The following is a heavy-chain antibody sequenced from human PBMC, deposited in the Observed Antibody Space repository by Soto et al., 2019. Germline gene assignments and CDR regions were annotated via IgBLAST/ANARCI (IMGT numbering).Heavy chain of an antibody. CDR3: ARVESNWFDP. CDR1: GFTFSSYA. J-gene: IGHJ5*02. Sequence: PGGSLRLSCAASGFTFSSYAMHWVRQAPGKGLEWVAVISYDGSNKYYADSVKGRFTISRDNSKNKLYLQMNSLRAEDTAVYYCARVESNWFDPWGQGTLVTVSS. V-gene: IGHV3-30-3*01. CDR2: ISYDGSNK.